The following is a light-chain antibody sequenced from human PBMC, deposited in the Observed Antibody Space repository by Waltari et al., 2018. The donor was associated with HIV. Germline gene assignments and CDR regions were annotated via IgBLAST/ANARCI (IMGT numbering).Light chain of an antibody. V-gene: IGKV3-20*01. J-gene: IGKJ2*01. CDR3: QQYGSSPPLYT. Sequence: EIELTPAPVTLSLSAGERDNLSYRTSQRVSSTYLSWYQQRPGQSPRLLIYGASSRATGIPDRFSGSGSGTDFALTINRLDPEDFAVYYCQQYGSSPPLYTFGQGTKLEIK. CDR2: GAS. CDR1: QRVSSTY.